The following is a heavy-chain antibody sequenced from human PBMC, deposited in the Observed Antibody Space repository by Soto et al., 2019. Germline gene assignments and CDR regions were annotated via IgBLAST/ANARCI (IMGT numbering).Heavy chain of an antibody. J-gene: IGHJ6*02. CDR2: IIPIFGTA. Sequence: ASVKVSCKASGGTFSSYAISWVRQAPGQGLEWMGGIIPIFGTANYTPKFQGRVTITADESTSTAYMELSSLRSGDTAVYYCARRLAAAGTGLNYYYYGMDVWGQGTTVTVSS. V-gene: IGHV1-69*13. CDR1: GGTFSSYA. CDR3: ARRLAAAGTGLNYYYYGMDV. D-gene: IGHD6-13*01.